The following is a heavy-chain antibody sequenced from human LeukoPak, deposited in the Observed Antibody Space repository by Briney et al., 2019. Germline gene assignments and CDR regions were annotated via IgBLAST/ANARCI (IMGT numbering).Heavy chain of an antibody. Sequence: PGRSLRLSCAASGFTFSTYAMHWVRQAPGKGLEWVAVISYDGRQKYYADSVKGRFTISRDNSKNTLYLQMNSLRAEDTAVYYCAKDLGYSYGPSGDWFDPWGQGTLVTVSS. CDR1: GFTFSTYA. V-gene: IGHV3-30*04. CDR2: ISYDGRQK. D-gene: IGHD5-18*01. CDR3: AKDLGYSYGPSGDWFDP. J-gene: IGHJ5*02.